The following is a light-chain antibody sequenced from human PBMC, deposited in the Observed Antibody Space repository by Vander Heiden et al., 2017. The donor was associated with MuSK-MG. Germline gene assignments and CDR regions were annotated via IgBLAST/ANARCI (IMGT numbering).Light chain of an antibody. CDR3: HGDDATGLT. Sequence: DFVMTQSPDSPAVSLGERATINCKSSQSVLYSSDNKNYLAWYQQKPGQPPKLLIYWSSTRESGVPDPFSASGSGTDFTLTIRSLQAEHLAIYYCHGDDATGLTFSGGTKVELK. J-gene: IGKJ4*01. CDR2: WSS. V-gene: IGKV4-1*01. CDR1: QSVLYSSDNKNY.